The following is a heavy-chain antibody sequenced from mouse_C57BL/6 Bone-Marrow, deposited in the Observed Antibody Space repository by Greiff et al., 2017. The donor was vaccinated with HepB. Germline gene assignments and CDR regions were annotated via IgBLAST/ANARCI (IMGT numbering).Heavy chain of an antibody. V-gene: IGHV3-6*01. D-gene: IGHD1-1*01. CDR3: ARDPLYYGSSFDWYFDV. Sequence: DVKLQESGPGLVKPSQSLSLTCSVTGYSITSGYYWNWIRQFPGNKLEWMGYISYDGSNNYNPSLKNRISITRDTSKNQFFLKLNSVTTEDTATYYSARDPLYYGSSFDWYFDVWGTGTTVTVSS. CDR1: GYSITSGYY. CDR2: ISYDGSN. J-gene: IGHJ1*03.